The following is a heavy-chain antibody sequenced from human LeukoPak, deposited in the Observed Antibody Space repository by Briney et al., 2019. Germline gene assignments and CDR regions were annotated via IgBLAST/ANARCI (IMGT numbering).Heavy chain of an antibody. D-gene: IGHD2-2*01. J-gene: IGHJ3*02. CDR3: ARRVIWVVPAANSNCSDAFDI. CDR2: IYHSGST. CDR1: GGSISSSNW. Sequence: SETLSLTCAVSGGSISSSNWWSWVRQPPGKGLEWIGEIYHSGSTNYNPSLKSRVTISVDKSKNQFSLKLSSVTAADTAVYYCARRVIWVVPAANSNCSDAFDIWGQGTMVTVSS. V-gene: IGHV4-4*02.